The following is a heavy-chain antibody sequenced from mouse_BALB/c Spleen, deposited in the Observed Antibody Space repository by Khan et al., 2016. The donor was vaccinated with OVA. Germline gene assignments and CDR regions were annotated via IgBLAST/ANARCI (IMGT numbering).Heavy chain of an antibody. Sequence: EVQLVESGPGLVKPSQSLSLTCTVTGYSITSDYAWNWIRQFPGNKLEWMGYISYSGSTSYNPSLKSRISITRDTSKNQFFLQLNSVTTEDTATYYCARSYGNYLVYWGQGTTLTVSS. CDR3: ARSYGNYLVY. V-gene: IGHV3-2*02. D-gene: IGHD2-1*01. CDR2: ISYSGST. J-gene: IGHJ2*01. CDR1: GYSITSDYA.